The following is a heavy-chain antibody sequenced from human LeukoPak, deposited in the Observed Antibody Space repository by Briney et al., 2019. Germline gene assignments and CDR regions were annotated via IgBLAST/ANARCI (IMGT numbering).Heavy chain of an antibody. Sequence: PGGSLRLSCAASGFTFSSYAMTWVRQAPGKGLEWVSAINYSGGTTYYADSVKGWFTISRDNSKNTLYLQMNSLRAEDAAVYYCARRAGAYSHPYDYWGQGTLVSVSS. CDR1: GFTFSSYA. V-gene: IGHV3-23*01. J-gene: IGHJ4*02. CDR3: ARRAGAYSHPYDY. D-gene: IGHD4/OR15-4a*01. CDR2: INYSGGTT.